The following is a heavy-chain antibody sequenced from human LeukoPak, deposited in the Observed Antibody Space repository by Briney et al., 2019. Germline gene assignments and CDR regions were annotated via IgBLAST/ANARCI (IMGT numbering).Heavy chain of an antibody. Sequence: SETLSLTCTVSGGSISGYYWSWIRQPPGRALEWIGYIYYSGSTSYNPSLQSRVTMSVDTSKNQVSLKVNSVTAPDTAVYYCARGDVVIYYFDHWGQGTLVTVSS. J-gene: IGHJ4*02. V-gene: IGHV4-59*01. CDR1: GGSISGYY. D-gene: IGHD2-21*01. CDR3: ARGDVVIYYFDH. CDR2: IYYSGST.